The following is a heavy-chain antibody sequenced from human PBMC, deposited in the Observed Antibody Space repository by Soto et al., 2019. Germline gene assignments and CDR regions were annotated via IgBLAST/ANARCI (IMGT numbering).Heavy chain of an antibody. CDR3: ATRPYYDVWSGYYTDFDY. CDR1: GGTFSSYA. V-gene: IGHV1-69*13. J-gene: IGHJ4*02. CDR2: IIPIFGTA. D-gene: IGHD3-3*01. Sequence: SVKVSCKASGGTFSSYAISWVRQAPGQGLEWMGGIIPIFGTANYAQKFQGRVTITADESTSTAYMELSSLRSEDTAVYYCATRPYYDVWSGYYTDFDYWGQGTLVTVSS.